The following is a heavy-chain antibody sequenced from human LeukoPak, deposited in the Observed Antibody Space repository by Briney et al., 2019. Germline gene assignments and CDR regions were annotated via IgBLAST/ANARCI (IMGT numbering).Heavy chain of an antibody. J-gene: IGHJ4*02. D-gene: IGHD1-14*01. CDR2: IYYGGNT. V-gene: IGHV4-59*01. CDR1: GGSISSYY. CDR3: ATRYNNTWGPFDY. Sequence: SETLSLTCTVSGGSISSYYWSWIRQPPGKGLEWITYIYYGGNTNYNPSLKSRVTISVDTSKNQFSLRLSSVTAADTAVYFCATRYNNTWGPFDYSGQGTQVTVSS.